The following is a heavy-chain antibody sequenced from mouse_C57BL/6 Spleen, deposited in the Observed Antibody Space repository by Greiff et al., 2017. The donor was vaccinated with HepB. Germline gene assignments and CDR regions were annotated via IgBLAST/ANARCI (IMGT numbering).Heavy chain of an antibody. V-gene: IGHV1-55*01. Sequence: QVHVKQSGAELVKPGASVKMSCKASGYTFTSYWITWVKQRPGQGLEWIGDIYPGSGSTNYNEKFKSKATLTVDTSSSTAYMQLSSLTSEDSAVYYCARGYYGNSAWFAYWGQGTLVTVSA. D-gene: IGHD2-1*01. CDR2: IYPGSGST. CDR1: GYTFTSYW. J-gene: IGHJ3*01. CDR3: ARGYYGNSAWFAY.